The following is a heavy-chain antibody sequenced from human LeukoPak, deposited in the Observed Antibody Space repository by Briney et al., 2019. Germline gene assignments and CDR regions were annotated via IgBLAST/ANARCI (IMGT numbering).Heavy chain of an antibody. Sequence: PGGSLRLSCAASGFTFSDYYMSWIRQAPGKGLEWVSYISSSGSTIYYADSVKGRFTISRDNAKNSLYLQMNGLRAEDTAVYYCASTLRFLELDAFDIWGQGTMVTVSS. V-gene: IGHV3-11*04. CDR1: GFTFSDYY. J-gene: IGHJ3*02. CDR3: ASTLRFLELDAFDI. D-gene: IGHD3-3*01. CDR2: ISSSGSTI.